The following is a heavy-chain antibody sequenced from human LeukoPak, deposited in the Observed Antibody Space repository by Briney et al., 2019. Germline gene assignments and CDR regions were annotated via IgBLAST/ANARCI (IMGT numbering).Heavy chain of an antibody. D-gene: IGHD4-23*01. CDR2: IGYTGDST. CDR1: GFTFSSYA. CDR3: AKSPTVDAAFDI. Sequence: GGSLRLSCAASGFTFSSYAMNWVRQARGKGLEGVSGIGYTGDSTFYADAVKGRLTVSRDSSKNTLFLHMNSLRAEDTALYYCAKSPTVDAAFDIGGQGTMVTVSS. J-gene: IGHJ3*02. V-gene: IGHV3-23*01.